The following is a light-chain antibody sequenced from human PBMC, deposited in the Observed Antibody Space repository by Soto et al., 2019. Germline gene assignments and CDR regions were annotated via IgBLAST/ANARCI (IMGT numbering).Light chain of an antibody. CDR1: QSISSSY. Sequence: EIVMTQSPATLSVSPGERATLSCRASQSISSSYLAWYQQKPGQAPRLLIYGASTMATGIPARFSGSGSGTEFTLTISNLQSEDFAVYYCQQYNNWPPLTFGGGNKVEIK. J-gene: IGKJ4*01. V-gene: IGKV3-15*01. CDR2: GAS. CDR3: QQYNNWPPLT.